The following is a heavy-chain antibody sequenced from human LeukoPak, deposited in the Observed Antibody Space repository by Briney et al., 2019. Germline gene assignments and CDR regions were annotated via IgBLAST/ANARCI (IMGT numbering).Heavy chain of an antibody. V-gene: IGHV3-23*01. Sequence: GSLRLSCAASRFTFNSYAMSWVRQAPGKGLEWVSVIGGSNGITFYADSVKGRFTISRDNSKNTLYLQMNSLRAEDTAVYYCARDLGYCTNGVCHTRFDYWGQGNLVAVSS. CDR3: ARDLGYCTNGVCHTRFDY. CDR1: RFTFNSYA. D-gene: IGHD2-8*01. CDR2: IGGSNGIT. J-gene: IGHJ4*02.